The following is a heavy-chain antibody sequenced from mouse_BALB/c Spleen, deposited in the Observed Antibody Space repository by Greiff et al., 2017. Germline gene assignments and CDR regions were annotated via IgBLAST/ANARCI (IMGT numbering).Heavy chain of an antibody. CDR3: ARDYYGSSPHYAMDY. D-gene: IGHD1-1*01. J-gene: IGHJ4*01. CDR1: GFTFSDYY. Sequence: EVKLMESGGGLVKPGGSLKLSCAASGFTFSDYYMYWVRQTPEKRLEWVATISDGGSYTYYPDSVKGRFTISRDNAKNNLYLQMSSLKSEDTAMYYCARDYYGSSPHYAMDYWGQGTSVTVSS. CDR2: ISDGGSYT. V-gene: IGHV5-4*02.